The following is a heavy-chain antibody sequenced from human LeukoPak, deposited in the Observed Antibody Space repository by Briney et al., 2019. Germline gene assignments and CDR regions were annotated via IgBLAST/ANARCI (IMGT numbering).Heavy chain of an antibody. V-gene: IGHV3-30*03. CDR3: ARARPSMWIDY. CDR1: GFTFSSYG. D-gene: IGHD5-12*01. CDR2: ISYDGSNK. J-gene: IGHJ4*02. Sequence: GGSLRLSCAASGFTFSSYGMHWVRQAPGKGLEWVAVISYDGSNKYYADSVKGRFTISRDSSKNTLYLQMNSLRPEDTAVYYCARARPSMWIDYWGQGTLVTVSS.